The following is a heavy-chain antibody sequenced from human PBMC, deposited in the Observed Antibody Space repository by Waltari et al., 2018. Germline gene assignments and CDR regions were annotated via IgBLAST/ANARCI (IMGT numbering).Heavy chain of an antibody. CDR2: INPNSGGT. CDR3: ARGEVTYYYDSSTHYG. D-gene: IGHD3-22*01. J-gene: IGHJ4*02. Sequence: QVQLVQSGAEGKKPGASVKVSCQAYGYTFTGYYMPWGRPAPGQGLEWMGWINPNSGGTNYAQKFQGRVTMTRDTSISTAYMELSRLRSDDTAVYYCARGEVTYYYDSSTHYGWGQGTLVTVSS. CDR1: GYTFTGYY. V-gene: IGHV1-2*02.